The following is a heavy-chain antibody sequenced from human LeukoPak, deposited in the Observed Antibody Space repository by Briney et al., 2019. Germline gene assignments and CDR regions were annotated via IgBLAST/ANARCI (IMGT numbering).Heavy chain of an antibody. Sequence: GGSLRLSCAASGFTFSSYEMNWVRQAPGKGLELVSYISSSGSTIYYADSVKGRFTISRDNAKNSLYLQMNSLRAEDTAVYYCARDDGRYEYWSGYLDLEPGLVYWGQGTLVTVSS. V-gene: IGHV3-48*03. CDR1: GFTFSSYE. CDR2: ISSSGSTI. J-gene: IGHJ4*02. CDR3: ARDDGRYEYWSGYLDLEPGLVY. D-gene: IGHD3-3*01.